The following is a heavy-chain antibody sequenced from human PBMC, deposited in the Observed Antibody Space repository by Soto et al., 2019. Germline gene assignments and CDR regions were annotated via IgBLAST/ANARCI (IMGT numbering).Heavy chain of an antibody. V-gene: IGHV3-23*01. CDR1: GFTFSHYA. D-gene: IGHD3-16*01. CDR2: IFGSGAPT. CDR3: TREASSWGFAFDL. J-gene: IGHJ3*01. Sequence: EVQLLESGGGLVQPGGSLRLSCAASGFTFSHYAMSWVRQAPGKGLQWVSTIFGSGAPTHYADSVKGRFGISSDNSKNMLFLEMNSLKDEDTAVYYCTREASSWGFAFDLWGQGTRVAVSS.